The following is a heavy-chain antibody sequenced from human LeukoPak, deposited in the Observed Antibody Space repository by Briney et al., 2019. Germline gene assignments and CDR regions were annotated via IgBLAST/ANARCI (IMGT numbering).Heavy chain of an antibody. V-gene: IGHV1-18*01. CDR2: ISAYNGNT. CDR1: GYTFTSYG. J-gene: IGHJ4*02. Sequence: GASVKVSCKASGYTFTSYGISWVRQAPGQGLEWMGWISAYNGNTNYAQKLQGRVTMTTDTSTSTAYMELRSLRSDDTAVYYCARGPPILTHPTLLAYWGQGTLVTVSS. D-gene: IGHD3-9*01. CDR3: ARGPPILTHPTLLAY.